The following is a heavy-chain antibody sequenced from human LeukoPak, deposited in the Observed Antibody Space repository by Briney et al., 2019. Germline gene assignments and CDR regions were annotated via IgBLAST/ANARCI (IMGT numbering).Heavy chain of an antibody. V-gene: IGHV3-21*01. CDR1: GFTFSSYS. CDR3: ARDNPIAAADDY. J-gene: IGHJ4*02. D-gene: IGHD6-13*01. CDR2: ISSSSSYI. Sequence: PGGSLRLSCAASGFTFSSYSMNWVRQAPGKGLEWVSSISSSSSYIYHADSVKGRFTISRDNAKNSLYLQMNSLRAEDTAVYYCARDNPIAAADDYWGQGTLVTVSS.